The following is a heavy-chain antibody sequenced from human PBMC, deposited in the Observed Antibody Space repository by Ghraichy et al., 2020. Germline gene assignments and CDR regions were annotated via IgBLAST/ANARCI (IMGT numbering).Heavy chain of an antibody. Sequence: SQTLSLTCAISGDSVSSNSAAWNWIRQSPSRGLEWLGRTYYRSKWYNDYAVSVKSRITINPDTSKNQFSLQLNSVTPEDTAVYYCARADWYLTDYSYYGMNVWGQGTTVTVSS. CDR2: TYYRSKWYN. D-gene: IGHD2-21*02. V-gene: IGHV6-1*01. J-gene: IGHJ6*02. CDR3: ARADWYLTDYSYYGMNV. CDR1: GDSVSSNSAA.